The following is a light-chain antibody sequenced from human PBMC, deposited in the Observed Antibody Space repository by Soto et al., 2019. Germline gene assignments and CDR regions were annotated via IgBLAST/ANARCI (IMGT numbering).Light chain of an antibody. CDR2: GAS. CDR3: QQYGVSPRT. J-gene: IGKJ1*01. V-gene: IGKV3-20*01. Sequence: EIVLTQSPGTLSLSPGERATLSCRAGQSVSSNSLAWYQQKPGQAPRLLIYGASSRATGIPDRFSGSGSGTDFTLTISRLEPEDFAVYYCQQYGVSPRTFGPGTKVDNQ. CDR1: QSVSSNS.